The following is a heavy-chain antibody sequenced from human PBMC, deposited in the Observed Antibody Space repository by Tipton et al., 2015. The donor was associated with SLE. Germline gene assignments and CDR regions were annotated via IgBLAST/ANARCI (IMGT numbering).Heavy chain of an antibody. V-gene: IGHV4-39*07. J-gene: IGHJ4*02. CDR1: GGSISSGGYY. CDR3: ARGRVAPHY. CDR2: INHSGST. D-gene: IGHD3-3*01. Sequence: TLSLTCTVSGGSISSGGYYWSWIRQPPGKGLEWIGEINHSGSTNYNPSLKNRVTISVDTSKNQFSLKLNSMTAADTAVYYCARGRVAPHYWGQGTLVTVSS.